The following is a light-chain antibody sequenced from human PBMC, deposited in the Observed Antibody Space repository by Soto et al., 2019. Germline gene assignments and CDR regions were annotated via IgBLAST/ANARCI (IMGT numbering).Light chain of an antibody. V-gene: IGKV3-20*01. CDR3: QQHGSSPQT. CDR2: GAS. CDR1: QSVSSSY. Sequence: EIVLTQSPGTLSLSPGERATLSCRASQSVSSSYLAWYQQKPGQAPRLLIYGASSRATGIPDRFSGSGSGTAFTLTISRLEPEDFAVYYCQQHGSSPQTLGQGTKVDIE. J-gene: IGKJ1*01.